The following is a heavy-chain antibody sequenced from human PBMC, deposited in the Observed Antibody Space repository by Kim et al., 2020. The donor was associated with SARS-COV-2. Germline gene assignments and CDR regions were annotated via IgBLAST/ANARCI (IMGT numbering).Heavy chain of an antibody. CDR1: GFTLGLYD. CDR3: ARGSPYAHFDH. V-gene: IGHV3-23*01. D-gene: IGHD2-2*01. CDR2: VRGSGVT. J-gene: IGHJ4*02. Sequence: GGSLRLSCAASGFTLGLYDLNWVRQAPGTGLEWVSTVRGSGVTHYADSVNGRFTISRDNSKTTVSLQMSSLRADDTAIYYCARGSPYAHFDHWGEGTLVTVSS.